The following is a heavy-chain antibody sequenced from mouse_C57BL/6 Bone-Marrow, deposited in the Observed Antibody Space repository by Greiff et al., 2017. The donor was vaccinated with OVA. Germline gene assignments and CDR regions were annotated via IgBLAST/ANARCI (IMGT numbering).Heavy chain of an antibody. J-gene: IGHJ1*03. D-gene: IGHD1-1*01. CDR2: IDPSDSST. Sequence: VQLQQPGAELVMPGASVKLSCKASGYTFTSYWMHWVKQRPGQGLEWIGEIDPSDSSTSSNQKFKGKSTLTVDKSSSTAYMQLSSLKSEDSAVYYCARGDYGSSYGYFDVWGTGTTVTVSS. V-gene: IGHV1-69*01. CDR3: ARGDYGSSYGYFDV. CDR1: GYTFTSYW.